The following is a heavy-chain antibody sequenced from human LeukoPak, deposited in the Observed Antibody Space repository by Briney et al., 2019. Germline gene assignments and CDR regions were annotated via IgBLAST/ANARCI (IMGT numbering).Heavy chain of an antibody. D-gene: IGHD2-2*01. J-gene: IGHJ4*02. V-gene: IGHV3-7*01. CDR3: ARDCQRVAGSTSCNSY. CDR2: IKQDGSEK. Sequence: GGYLRLSCAASGFTVSSNYMSWVRQAPGKGLEWVANIKQDGSEKYYVDSVKGRFTISRDNAKNSLYLQMNSLRAEDTAVYYCARDCQRVAGSTSCNSYWGQGTLVTVSS. CDR1: GFTVSSNY.